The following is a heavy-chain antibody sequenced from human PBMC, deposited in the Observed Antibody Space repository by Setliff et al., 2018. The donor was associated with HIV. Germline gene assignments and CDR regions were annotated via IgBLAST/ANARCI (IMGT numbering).Heavy chain of an antibody. V-gene: IGHV4-30-4*02. CDR1: GGSINSGEYY. Sequence: PSETLSLTCTVSGGSINSGEYYWSWSRQRPGKGLEWIGYIYNTGDAYYNPPLKGRVTISVDTSKNQFSLKLRSVTAADTAFYYCARGVTHPPPFGAFDIWGLGTLVTVSS. CDR3: ARGVTHPPPFGAFDI. J-gene: IGHJ3*02. CDR2: IYNTGDA. D-gene: IGHD5-18*01.